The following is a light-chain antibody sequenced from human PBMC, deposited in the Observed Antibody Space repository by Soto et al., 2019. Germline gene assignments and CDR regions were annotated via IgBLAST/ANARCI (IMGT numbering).Light chain of an antibody. CDR3: QQYSNWRT. CDR2: GAS. Sequence: EIVMTQSPATLSVSPGERATLSCRASQGVSSNLAWYQQKPGQAPRLLISGASTRATGIPARFSGSGSGTEFTLTISSLQSEDFAVYYCQQYSNWRTFGQGTKVDIK. J-gene: IGKJ1*01. CDR1: QGVSSN. V-gene: IGKV3-15*01.